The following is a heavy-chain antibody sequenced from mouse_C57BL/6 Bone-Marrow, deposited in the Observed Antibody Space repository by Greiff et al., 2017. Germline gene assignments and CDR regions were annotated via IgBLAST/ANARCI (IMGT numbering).Heavy chain of an antibody. D-gene: IGHD2-5*01. V-gene: IGHV2-9-1*01. J-gene: IGHJ4*01. Sequence: VMLVESGPGLVAPSQSLSITCTVSGFSLTSYAISWVRQPPGKGLEWLGVIWTGGGTNYNSALKSRLSISKDNSKSQVFLKMNSLQTDDTARYYCASLYYSNYYAMDYWGQGTSVTVSS. CDR2: IWTGGGT. CDR1: GFSLTSYA. CDR3: ASLYYSNYYAMDY.